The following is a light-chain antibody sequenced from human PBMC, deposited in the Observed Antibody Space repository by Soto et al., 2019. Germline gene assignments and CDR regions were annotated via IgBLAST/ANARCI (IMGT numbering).Light chain of an antibody. CDR2: EGS. J-gene: IGLJ2*01. CDR3: LSNAEGSIFHVV. V-gene: IGLV2-23*03. Sequence: QSALTQPASVSGSPGQSITISCTGTSSDVGRYNLVSWYQQHPGKAPKVMIYEGSKRPSGVSNRFSGSKSGNAASLTISGLQPEDEVHYYCLSNAEGSIFHVVFGGGTKLTVL. CDR1: SSDVGRYNL.